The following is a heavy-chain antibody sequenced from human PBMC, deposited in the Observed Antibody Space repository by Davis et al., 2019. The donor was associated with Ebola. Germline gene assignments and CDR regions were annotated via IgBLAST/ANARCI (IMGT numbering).Heavy chain of an antibody. CDR2: IYHSGST. V-gene: IGHV4-4*02. CDR3: ARGGYCSSTSCYGYYYYGMDV. D-gene: IGHD2-2*01. Sequence: SETLSLTCAVSGGSISSSNWWCWVRQPPGKGLEWIGEIYHSGSTNYNPSLKSRVTISVDKSKNQFSLKLNSVTAADTAVYYCARGGYCSSTSCYGYYYYGMDVWGQGTTVTVSS. J-gene: IGHJ6*02. CDR1: GGSISSSNW.